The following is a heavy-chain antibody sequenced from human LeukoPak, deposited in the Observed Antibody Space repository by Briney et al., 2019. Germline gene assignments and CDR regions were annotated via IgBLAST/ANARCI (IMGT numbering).Heavy chain of an antibody. V-gene: IGHV3-7*05. CDR3: ARGESWAFDY. D-gene: IGHD1-26*01. Sequence: GGSLRLSCAASGFTFSGYWMSWVRQAPGKGLEWVANIKPDGSDKYYVGYVKGRFTFSRDNAKNSLYLQMNSLRAEDAAVYYCARGESWAFDYWGQGTLVTVSS. CDR1: GFTFSGYW. CDR2: IKPDGSDK. J-gene: IGHJ4*02.